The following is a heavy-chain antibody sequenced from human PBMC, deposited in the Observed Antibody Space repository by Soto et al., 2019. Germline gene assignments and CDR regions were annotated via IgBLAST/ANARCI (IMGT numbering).Heavy chain of an antibody. CDR3: AKNFIPLSPDLYFDS. CDR1: GFTFRSYG. Sequence: GGSLRLCCAASGFTFRSYGMHWARQARGRGLEWVAVISYDGSYKSYEDSVKGRFTISRDNYKNTLHLQMDSLRAEDTAVYYCAKNFIPLSPDLYFDSWGQGTLVTVSS. J-gene: IGHJ4*02. V-gene: IGHV3-30*18. D-gene: IGHD3-16*01. CDR2: ISYDGSYK.